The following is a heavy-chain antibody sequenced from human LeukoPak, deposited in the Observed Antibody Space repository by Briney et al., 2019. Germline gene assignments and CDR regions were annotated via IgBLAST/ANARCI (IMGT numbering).Heavy chain of an antibody. Sequence: GGSLRLSCAASGFTFSSYSMNWVHQAPGKGLEWVSSISSSSSYIYYADSVKGRFTISRDNAKNSLYLQMNSLRAEDTAVYYCARGKYDSSGYSYYYYMDVWGKGTTVTVSS. J-gene: IGHJ6*03. CDR3: ARGKYDSSGYSYYYYMDV. D-gene: IGHD3-22*01. V-gene: IGHV3-21*01. CDR1: GFTFSSYS. CDR2: ISSSSSYI.